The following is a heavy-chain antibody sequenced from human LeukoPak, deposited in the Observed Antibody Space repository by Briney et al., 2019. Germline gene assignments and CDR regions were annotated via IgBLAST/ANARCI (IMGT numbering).Heavy chain of an antibody. D-gene: IGHD2-15*01. CDR1: GFTFRSYA. CDR3: AKDRMYYFDY. CDR2: ISGSGGST. V-gene: IGHV3-23*01. J-gene: IGHJ4*02. Sequence: QSGGPLRLSCAAWGFTFRSYAMSWVGQPPGRGLEGVSAISGSGGSTYYAGSVKGRFTISRDNSNNTLYLQMTSLRAEDTAVYYCAKDRMYYFDYWGQGTLVTVSS.